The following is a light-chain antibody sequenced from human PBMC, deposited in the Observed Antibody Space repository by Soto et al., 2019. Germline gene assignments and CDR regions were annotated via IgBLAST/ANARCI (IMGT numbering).Light chain of an antibody. CDR3: HHYGYGADT. CDR2: DAS. CDR1: ETVGSNY. Sequence: EVVLTQSPGTLSLSPGERATLSCRASETVGSNYLAWYQQQPGQAPRLLIFDASSRATGIPDRFSGSGSGTEFSLTISRLESEDSAVYFCHHYGYGADTFGQGTKLEI. V-gene: IGKV3-20*01. J-gene: IGKJ2*01.